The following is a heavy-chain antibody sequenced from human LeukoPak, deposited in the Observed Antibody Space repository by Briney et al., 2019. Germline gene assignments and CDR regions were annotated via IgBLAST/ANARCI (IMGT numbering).Heavy chain of an antibody. CDR3: ARGGDYGDLRYFDY. Sequence: SETLSLTCTVSGGSINNYYWSWIRQPPGKGLEWIGYIYYRGSTNYNPSLKSRVTFSVDTSKNQFSLKLNSVTAADTAEYYCARGGDYGDLRYFDYWGQGTLVTVSS. CDR1: GGSINNYY. CDR2: IYYRGST. V-gene: IGHV4-59*01. J-gene: IGHJ4*02. D-gene: IGHD4-17*01.